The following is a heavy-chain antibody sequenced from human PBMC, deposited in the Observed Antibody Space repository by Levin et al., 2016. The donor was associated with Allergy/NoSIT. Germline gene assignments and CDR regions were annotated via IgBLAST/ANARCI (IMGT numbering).Heavy chain of an antibody. J-gene: IGHJ5*02. CDR2: ISSDGVNT. CDR3: ATTPAYGDFWSGYFS. V-gene: IGHV3-30*04. D-gene: IGHD3-3*01. Sequence: GESLKISCAASGFTFSNFAMHWVRQAPGKGLEWVAVISSDGVNTYYADSVKGLFTISRDNYKNTLYLEMSSLRTEDTAVYYCATTPAYGDFWSGYFSWGQGTLVTVSS. CDR1: GFTFSNFA.